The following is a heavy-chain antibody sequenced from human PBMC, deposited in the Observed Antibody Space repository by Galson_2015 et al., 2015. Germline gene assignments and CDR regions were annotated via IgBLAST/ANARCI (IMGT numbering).Heavy chain of an antibody. D-gene: IGHD2-15*01. CDR2: ISHSGTT. CDR3: ARSRGGYCSGGSCLPGY. V-gene: IGHV4-30-2*01. Sequence: LSLTCSVSGGSFSTGGYSWSWIRQPPGKGLEWIGYISHSGTTYYNPSLKSRVTISVDRSKNQFSLRLSSVTAADTALYYCARSRGGYCSGGSCLPGYWGQGTLVTVSS. CDR1: GGSFSTGGYS. J-gene: IGHJ4*02.